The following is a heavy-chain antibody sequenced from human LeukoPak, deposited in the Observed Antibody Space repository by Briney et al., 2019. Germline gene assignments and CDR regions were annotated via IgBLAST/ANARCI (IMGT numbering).Heavy chain of an antibody. Sequence: PSQTLSLTCTVSGVSISSGDYYWRWIRQPPGKGPEWIGYIYYSGSTYNKPSLKSRVTISVDTSKSQFSLKLSSVTAADTAVYYCATYSSSYGMDVWGQGTTVTVSS. J-gene: IGHJ6*02. CDR3: ATYSSSYGMDV. CDR1: GVSISSGDYY. D-gene: IGHD6-6*01. V-gene: IGHV4-30-4*01. CDR2: IYYSGST.